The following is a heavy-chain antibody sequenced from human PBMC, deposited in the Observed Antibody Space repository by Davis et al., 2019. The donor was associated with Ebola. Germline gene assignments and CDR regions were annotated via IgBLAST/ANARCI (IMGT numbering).Heavy chain of an antibody. J-gene: IGHJ6*02. CDR1: GFTFSGSA. V-gene: IGHV4-34*01. CDR3: ARGSSWSIYGMDV. D-gene: IGHD6-13*01. Sequence: ESLKISCAASGFTFSGSAMHWVRQPPGKGLEWIGEINHSGSTNYNPSLKSRVTISVDTSKNQFSLKLSSVTAADTAVYYCARGSSWSIYGMDVWGQGTTVTVSS. CDR2: INHSGST.